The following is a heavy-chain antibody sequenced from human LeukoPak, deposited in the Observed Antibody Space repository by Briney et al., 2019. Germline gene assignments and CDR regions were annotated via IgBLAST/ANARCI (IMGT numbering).Heavy chain of an antibody. CDR1: GGSISSSNW. CDR3: ARGRDSSGWYYFDY. V-gene: IGHV4-4*02. Sequence: SETLSLTCAVSGGSISSSNWWSWVRQPPGKGLEWIGEIYHSGSTNYNPSLKSRVTISVDKSKNQFSLKLSSVTAADTAVYYCARGRDSSGWYYFDYWGQGTLVTVSS. CDR2: IYHSGST. J-gene: IGHJ4*02. D-gene: IGHD6-19*01.